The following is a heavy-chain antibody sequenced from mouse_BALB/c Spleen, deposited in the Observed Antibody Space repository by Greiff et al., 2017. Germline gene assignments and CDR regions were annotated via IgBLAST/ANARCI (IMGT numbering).Heavy chain of an antibody. CDR2: ISSGSSTI. Sequence: EVKLVESGGGLVQPGGSRKLSCAASGFTFSSFGMHWVRQAPEQGLEWVAYISSGSSTIYYADTVKGRFTISRDNPKNTLFLQMTSLRSEDTAMYYCARWYSSYAMDYWGQGTSVTVSS. V-gene: IGHV5-17*02. CDR3: ARWYSSYAMDY. CDR1: GFTFSSFG. D-gene: IGHD2-5*01. J-gene: IGHJ4*01.